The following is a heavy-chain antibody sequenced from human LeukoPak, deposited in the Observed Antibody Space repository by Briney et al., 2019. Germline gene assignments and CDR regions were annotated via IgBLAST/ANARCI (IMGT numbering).Heavy chain of an antibody. CDR2: IYPGDSDT. CDR3: ARRPSGSSMRHYVDA. CDR1: GYSFSKYW. V-gene: IGHV5-51*01. J-gene: IGHJ6*03. D-gene: IGHD1-26*01. Sequence: GESLKISCRTSGYSFSKYWIAWVRQKPGKGLEWMGIIYPGDSDTRYSPSFEGQVTMSVDESINTAYLQWSNLEASDSAIYYCARRPSGSSMRHYVDAWGQGTTVTVSS.